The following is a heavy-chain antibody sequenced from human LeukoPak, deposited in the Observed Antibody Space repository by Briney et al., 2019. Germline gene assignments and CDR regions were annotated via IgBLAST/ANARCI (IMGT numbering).Heavy chain of an antibody. CDR2: IYPDDSDT. V-gene: IGHV5-51*01. CDR3: ARQAIAVAAKEGGKYYFDY. Sequence: GESLEISCKGSAYSFTSYWIAWVRQMPGKGLEWMGIIYPDDSDTRYSPSFQGQVTISADKSISTAYLQWSGLKASDTAMYYCARQAIAVAAKEGGKYYFDYWGQGTLVTVSS. CDR1: AYSFTSYW. D-gene: IGHD6-19*01. J-gene: IGHJ4*02.